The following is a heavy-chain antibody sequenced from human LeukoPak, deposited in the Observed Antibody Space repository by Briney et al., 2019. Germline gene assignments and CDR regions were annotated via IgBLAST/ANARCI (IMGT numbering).Heavy chain of an antibody. CDR2: INHSGST. CDR3: ARVKGLVLYNWFEP. Sequence: SETLSLTCAVYGGSFSGYYWSWIRQPPGKGLEWIGEINHSGSTNYNPSLKSRVTISVDTSKNQFSLKLSSVTAADTAVYYCARVKGLVLYNWFEPWGQGTLVTVSS. V-gene: IGHV4-34*01. J-gene: IGHJ5*02. CDR1: GGSFSGYY. D-gene: IGHD3-22*01.